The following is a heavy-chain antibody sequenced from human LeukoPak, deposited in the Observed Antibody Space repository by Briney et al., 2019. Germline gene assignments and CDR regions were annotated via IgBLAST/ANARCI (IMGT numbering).Heavy chain of an antibody. CDR1: GYTFTGYY. Sequence: ASVKVSCKTSGYTFTGYYMHRVRQAPGQGLEWVGWINPNTGGTNYVLKFQGRVTMTRDTSISTAYMELSRLTSDDTGVYYCARVPGYSGYGLPFDFWGQGTLVTVSS. J-gene: IGHJ4*02. CDR3: ARVPGYSGYGLPFDF. D-gene: IGHD5-12*01. V-gene: IGHV1-2*02. CDR2: INPNTGGT.